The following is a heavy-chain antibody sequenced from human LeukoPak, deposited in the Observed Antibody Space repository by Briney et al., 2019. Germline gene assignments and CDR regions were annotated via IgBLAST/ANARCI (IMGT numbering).Heavy chain of an antibody. CDR3: ARLLRPGGRTGDAFDM. D-gene: IGHD1-14*01. V-gene: IGHV4-59*08. Sequence: PSVTLSLTCTVSAGSISGHHWTWIRQPPGAGLEWIAYIYDSGDTNSNPSLKSRVAMSVDMSNNQFSLTMSSVTAADTAMYYCARLLRPGGRTGDAFDMWGQGTLVTVSS. CDR2: IYDSGDT. CDR1: AGSISGHH. J-gene: IGHJ3*02.